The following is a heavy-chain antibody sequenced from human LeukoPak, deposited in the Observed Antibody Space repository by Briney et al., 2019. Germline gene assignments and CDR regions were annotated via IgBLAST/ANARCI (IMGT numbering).Heavy chain of an antibody. J-gene: IGHJ5*02. CDR1: GYTFTTYG. V-gene: IGHV1-18*01. CDR2: ISAYNGNT. CDR3: ARDGKNGDYENWFDP. Sequence: APVKVSCKASGYTFTTYGISWVRQAPGQGLEWMGWISAYNGNTNYAQKFQGRVTMTTDTSTSTAYMELRSLRSDDTAVYYCARDGKNGDYENWFDPWGQGTLVTVSS. D-gene: IGHD4-17*01.